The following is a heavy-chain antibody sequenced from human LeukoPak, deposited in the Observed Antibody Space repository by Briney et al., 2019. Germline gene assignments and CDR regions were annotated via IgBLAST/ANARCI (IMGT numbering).Heavy chain of an antibody. J-gene: IGHJ4*02. Sequence: PSETLSLTCAVSGYSISSGYYWGWIRQPPGKGLEWIGSIYSGSTYYNPSLTSRVTISVDTSKNQFSLKLSSVTAADTAVYYCARSPERWLQLLIDYWGQGTLVTVSS. CDR3: ARSPERWLQLLIDY. V-gene: IGHV4-38-2*01. CDR1: GYSISSGYY. D-gene: IGHD5-24*01. CDR2: IYSGST.